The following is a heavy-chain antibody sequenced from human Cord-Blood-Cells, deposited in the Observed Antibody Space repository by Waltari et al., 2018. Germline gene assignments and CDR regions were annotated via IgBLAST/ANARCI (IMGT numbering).Heavy chain of an antibody. D-gene: IGHD6-13*01. CDR1: GGSFSGYY. V-gene: IGHV4-34*01. CDR3: ARGKTSSSWFDY. CDR2: INHSGST. Sequence: QVQLQQWGAGLLTPSETLSLTCALYGGSFSGYYWTWIRQPPGKGLEWIGEINHSGSTNYNPSLKSRVTISVDTSKNQFSLKLSSVTAADTAVYYCARGKTSSSWFDYWGQGTLVTVSS. J-gene: IGHJ4*02.